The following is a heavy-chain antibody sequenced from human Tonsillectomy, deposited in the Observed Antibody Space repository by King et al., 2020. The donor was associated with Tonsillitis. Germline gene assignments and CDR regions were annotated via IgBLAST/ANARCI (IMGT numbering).Heavy chain of an antibody. CDR1: GFTFSSYW. D-gene: IGHD6-6*01. V-gene: IGHV3-74*01. J-gene: IGHJ4*02. CDR2: INGDGSKT. Sequence: DVQLVESGGGLVQPGGSLRLSCAASGFTFSSYWMHWVRQAPGKGLVWVSNINGDGSKTRYADSVKGRFTISRDKAKNTLFLQMNSLRAEDTAVYYCVREEYISTSCDYWGQGNLVTVSS. CDR3: VREEYISTSCDY.